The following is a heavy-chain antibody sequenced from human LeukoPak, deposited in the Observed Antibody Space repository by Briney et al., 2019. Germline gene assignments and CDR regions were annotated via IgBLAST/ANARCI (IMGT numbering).Heavy chain of an antibody. Sequence: GGSLRLSCAASGFTFSSYTMSWVRQAPGRGLEWVSAISHTSEYTYHADSVKGRFTISRDNSKNTLYLQMNSLRAEDTAMYYCAKGSSAGRLYYFDYWGQGTLVTVSS. D-gene: IGHD3-10*01. CDR1: GFTFSSYT. CDR2: ISHTSEYT. CDR3: AKGSSAGRLYYFDY. V-gene: IGHV3-23*01. J-gene: IGHJ4*02.